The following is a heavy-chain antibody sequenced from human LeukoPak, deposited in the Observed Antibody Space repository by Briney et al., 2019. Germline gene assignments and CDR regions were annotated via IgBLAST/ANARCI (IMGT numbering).Heavy chain of an antibody. CDR3: ARAGSGWYWFDP. CDR2: INPSDDST. Sequence: ASVKVSCKASGYTFTNYYMHWVRQAPGQGLEWMGIINPSDDSTDYAQKFQGRVTMTRDTSTSTIYMELSSLRSEDTAVYYCARAGSGWYWFDPWGQGTLVTVSS. CDR1: GYTFTNYY. D-gene: IGHD6-19*01. V-gene: IGHV1-46*01. J-gene: IGHJ5*02.